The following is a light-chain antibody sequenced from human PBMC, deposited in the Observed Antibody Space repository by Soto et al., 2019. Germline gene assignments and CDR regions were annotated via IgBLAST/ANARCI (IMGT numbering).Light chain of an antibody. V-gene: IGKV3-11*01. Sequence: ILLTQSTATLSLSPGERASLSCRASQSVSSFLVWYQQKPGQAPRLLIYDASNRATGIPARFSGSRSGTDFTLTISSLEPEDFAGYYCQQRSNWPPWTFGQGTKV. J-gene: IGKJ1*01. CDR2: DAS. CDR3: QQRSNWPPWT. CDR1: QSVSSF.